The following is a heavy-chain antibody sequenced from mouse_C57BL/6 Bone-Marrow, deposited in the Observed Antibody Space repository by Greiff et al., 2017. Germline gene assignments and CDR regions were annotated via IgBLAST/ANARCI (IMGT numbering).Heavy chain of an antibody. D-gene: IGHD1-1*01. Sequence: QVQLQQSGAELVKPGASVKISCKASGYAFSSYWMNWVKQRPGKGLEWIGQIYPGDGDTNYNGKFKGKATLTADKSSSTAYMQLSSLTSEDSAVYCCARDNYYGSSYEAWFAYWGQGTLVTVSA. CDR1: GYAFSSYW. CDR2: IYPGDGDT. CDR3: ARDNYYGSSYEAWFAY. V-gene: IGHV1-80*01. J-gene: IGHJ3*01.